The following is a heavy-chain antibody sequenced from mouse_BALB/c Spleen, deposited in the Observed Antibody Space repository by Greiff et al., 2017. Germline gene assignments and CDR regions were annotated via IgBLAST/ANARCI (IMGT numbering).Heavy chain of an antibody. J-gene: IGHJ2*01. CDR3: AGGRYGNYG. CDR2: ISYSGST. D-gene: IGHD2-10*02. Sequence: EVKLMESGPGLVKPSQSLSLTCTVTGYSITSDYAWNWIRQFPGNKLEWMGYISYSGSTSYNPSLKSRISITRDTSKNQFFLQLNSVTTEDTATYYCAGGRYGNYGWGQGTTLTVSS. CDR1: GYSITSDYA. V-gene: IGHV3-2*02.